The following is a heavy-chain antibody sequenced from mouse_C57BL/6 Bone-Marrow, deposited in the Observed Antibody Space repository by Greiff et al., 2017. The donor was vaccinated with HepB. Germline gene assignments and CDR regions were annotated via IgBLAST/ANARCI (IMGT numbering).Heavy chain of an antibody. Sequence: VKLMESGAELVKPGASVKISCKASGYAFSSYWMNWVKQRPGKGLEWIGQIYPGDGDTNYNGKFKGKATLTADKSSSTAYMQLSSLTSEDSAVYFCARSLLYGAMDYWGQGTSVTVSS. CDR1: GYAFSSYW. CDR3: ARSLLYGAMDY. J-gene: IGHJ4*01. D-gene: IGHD1-1*01. V-gene: IGHV1-80*01. CDR2: IYPGDGDT.